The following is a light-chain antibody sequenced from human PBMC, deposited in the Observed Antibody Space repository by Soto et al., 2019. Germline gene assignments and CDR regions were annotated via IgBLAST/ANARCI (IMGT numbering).Light chain of an antibody. V-gene: IGLV2-14*01. CDR1: SSDVGGYNY. CDR2: DVS. Sequence: QLVLTQPASVSGSPGQSITISCTGTSSDVGGYNYVSWYQQHPGKAPKLMIYDVSNRPSGVSNRFSGSKSGNTASLTISGLQADDEADYYCSSYTSSSTPYVFGTGTKLTVL. CDR3: SSYTSSSTPYV. J-gene: IGLJ1*01.